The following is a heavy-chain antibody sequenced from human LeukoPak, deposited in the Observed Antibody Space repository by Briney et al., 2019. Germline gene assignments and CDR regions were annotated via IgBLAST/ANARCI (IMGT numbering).Heavy chain of an antibody. CDR2: ISSSSSTI. J-gene: IGHJ4*02. V-gene: IGHV3-48*01. CDR3: ARVRQWLVQGDFDY. D-gene: IGHD6-19*01. Sequence: GGSLRLSCAGSGFTFGSYGMNWVRQAPGKGLEWVSYISSSSSTIYYADSVKGRFTISRDNAKNPLYLQMNSLRAEDTAVYYCARVRQWLVQGDFDYWGQGTLVTVSS. CDR1: GFTFGSYG.